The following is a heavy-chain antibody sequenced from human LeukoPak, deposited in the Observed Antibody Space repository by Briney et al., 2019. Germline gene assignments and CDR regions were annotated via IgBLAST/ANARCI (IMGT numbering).Heavy chain of an antibody. D-gene: IGHD3-10*01. CDR1: GFTFSSYW. CDR2: IKQDGSEK. J-gene: IGHJ5*01. CDR3: AKAATYFYGSVTYDWFES. V-gene: IGHV3-7*01. Sequence: PGGSLRLSCAASGFTFSSYWMSWVRQAPGKGLEWVANIKQDGSEKYYVDSVKGRFTISRDNGKNTIYLQMNSLRVDDTAIYYCAKAATYFYGSVTYDWFESWGQGTLVTVSS.